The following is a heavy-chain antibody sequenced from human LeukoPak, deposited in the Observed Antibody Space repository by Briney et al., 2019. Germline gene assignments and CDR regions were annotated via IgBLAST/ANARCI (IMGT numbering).Heavy chain of an antibody. V-gene: IGHV3-66*01. J-gene: IGHJ4*02. CDR2: IYSGGST. Sequence: PGGSLRLSCAASGFTVSSNYMSWVRQAPGKGLEWVSVIYSGGSTCYADSVKGRFTISRDNSKNTLYLQMNSLRAEDTAVYYCARVGYDSSGIDYWGQGTLVTVSS. CDR1: GFTVSSNY. CDR3: ARVGYDSSGIDY. D-gene: IGHD3-22*01.